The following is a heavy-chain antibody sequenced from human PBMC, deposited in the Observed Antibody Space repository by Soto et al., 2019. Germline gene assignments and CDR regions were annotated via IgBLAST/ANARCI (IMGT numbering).Heavy chain of an antibody. CDR3: ARDADTVTTRGHRVPRMVDV. V-gene: IGHV1-46*01. CDR1: GYTFTSYY. J-gene: IGHJ6*02. D-gene: IGHD4-4*01. CDR2: INPSGGST. Sequence: ASVKVSCKASGYTFTSYYMHWVRQAPGQGLEWMGIINPSGGSTSYAQKFQGRVTMTRDTSTSTVYMELSSLRSEDTAVYYCARDADTVTTRGHRVPRMVDVRGQGTTVTVSS.